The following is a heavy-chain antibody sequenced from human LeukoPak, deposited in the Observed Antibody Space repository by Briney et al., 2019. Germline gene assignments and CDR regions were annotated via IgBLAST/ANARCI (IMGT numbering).Heavy chain of an antibody. CDR1: GYTFTGYY. Sequence: WASVKVSCKASGYTFTGYYIHWVRQAPGQGLEWMGWMNPNSGNTGYAQKFQGRVTMTRNTSISTAYMELSSLRSEDTAVYYCARGHIRVPPGYWGQGTLVTVSS. J-gene: IGHJ4*02. CDR3: ARGHIRVPPGY. CDR2: MNPNSGNT. V-gene: IGHV1-8*02. D-gene: IGHD2-21*01.